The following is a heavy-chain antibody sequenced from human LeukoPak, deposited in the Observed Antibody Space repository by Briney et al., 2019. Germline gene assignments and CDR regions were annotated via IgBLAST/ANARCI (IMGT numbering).Heavy chain of an antibody. CDR2: IYTSGST. CDR3: ARDRASAGGFDY. Sequence: PSETLSLTCTVSGGSISSYYWSWIRQPAGKGLEWIGRIYTSGSTNYNPSLKSRVTISVATSKNQFSLKLSSVTAADTALYYCARDRASAGGFDYWGQGTLVTVSS. V-gene: IGHV4-4*07. J-gene: IGHJ4*02. CDR1: GGSISSYY. D-gene: IGHD2-15*01.